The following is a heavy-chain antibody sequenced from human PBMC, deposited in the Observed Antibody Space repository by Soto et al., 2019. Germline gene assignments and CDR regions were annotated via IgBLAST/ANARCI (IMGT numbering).Heavy chain of an antibody. CDR1: GGSISSYY. CDR3: ARLVSGYSGYYSYYYYGMDV. CDR2: IYYSGST. J-gene: IGHJ6*02. D-gene: IGHD5-12*01. Sequence: SETLSLTCTVSGGSISSYYWSWIRQPPGKGLEWIGYIYYSGSTNYNPSLKSRVTISVDTSKNQFSLKLSSVTAADTAVYYCARLVSGYSGYYSYYYYGMDVWGQGTTVTVSS. V-gene: IGHV4-59*01.